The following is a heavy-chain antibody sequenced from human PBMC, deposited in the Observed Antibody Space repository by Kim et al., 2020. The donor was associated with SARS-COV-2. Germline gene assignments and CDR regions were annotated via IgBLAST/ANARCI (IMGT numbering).Heavy chain of an antibody. J-gene: IGHJ4*01. CDR3: AKGAGIVGATTSFDY. D-gene: IGHD1-26*01. V-gene: IGHV3-30*18. Sequence: GGSLRLSCAASGFTFSSYGMHWVRQAPGKGLEWVAVISYDGSNKYYADSVKGRFTISRDNYKNTLYLQMNSLRAEDTAVYYCAKGAGIVGATTSFDYWG. CDR1: GFTFSSYG. CDR2: ISYDGSNK.